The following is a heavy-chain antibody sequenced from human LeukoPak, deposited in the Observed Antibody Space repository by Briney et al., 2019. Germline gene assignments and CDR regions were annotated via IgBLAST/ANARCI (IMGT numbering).Heavy chain of an antibody. CDR3: ARVRTGTTVTFPYYFDY. V-gene: IGHV4-4*09. CDR2: IYTSGST. J-gene: IGHJ4*02. Sequence: PSETLSLTCTVSGGSVSSYYWSWIRQPPGKGLEWIGYIYTSGSTNYNPSLKSRVTISVDTSKNQFSLKLSSVTAADAAAYYCARVRTGTTVTFPYYFDYWGQGTLVTVSS. D-gene: IGHD4-17*01. CDR1: GGSVSSYY.